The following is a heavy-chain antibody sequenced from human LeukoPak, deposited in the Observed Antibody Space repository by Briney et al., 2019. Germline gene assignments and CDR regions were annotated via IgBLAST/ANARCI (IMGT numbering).Heavy chain of an antibody. J-gene: IGHJ5*02. Sequence: GASVKVSCKASGYTFTGYYMHLVRQAPGQGLEWMGWINPNSGGTNYAQKFQGRVTMTRDTSISTAYMELSRLRSDDTAVYYCARAARRITMVRGVPSSYNWFDPWGQGTLVTVSS. CDR3: ARAARRITMVRGVPSSYNWFDP. V-gene: IGHV1-2*02. D-gene: IGHD3-10*01. CDR1: GYTFTGYY. CDR2: INPNSGGT.